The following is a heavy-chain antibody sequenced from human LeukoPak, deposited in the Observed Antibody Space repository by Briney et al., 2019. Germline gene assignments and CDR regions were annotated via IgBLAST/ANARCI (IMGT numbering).Heavy chain of an antibody. CDR2: ISAYNGNT. CDR3: ARDLRGGYSGLSSFDY. J-gene: IGHJ4*02. Sequence: ASVKDSCKASGYTFTSYGISWVRQAPGQGLEWMGWISAYNGNTNYAQKLQGRVTMTTDTSTSTAYMELRSLRSDDTAVYYCARDLRGGYSGLSSFDYWGQGTLVTVSS. CDR1: GYTFTSYG. V-gene: IGHV1-18*01. D-gene: IGHD5-12*01.